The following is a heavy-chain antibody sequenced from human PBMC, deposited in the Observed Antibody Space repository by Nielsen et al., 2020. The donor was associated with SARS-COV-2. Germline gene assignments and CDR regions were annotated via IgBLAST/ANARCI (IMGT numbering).Heavy chain of an antibody. V-gene: IGHV3-23*01. Sequence: GESLKISCAASGFTFSSYAMSWVRRAPGRGLQWVTGVSASGGSTYYTDSVKGRFSISRDNSKNTLFLQMHSLRVEDTALYYCAKDGVVRGDAYDIWGQGTVVTVSS. CDR1: GFTFSSYA. CDR3: AKDGVVRGDAYDI. J-gene: IGHJ3*02. CDR2: VSASGGST. D-gene: IGHD3-10*01.